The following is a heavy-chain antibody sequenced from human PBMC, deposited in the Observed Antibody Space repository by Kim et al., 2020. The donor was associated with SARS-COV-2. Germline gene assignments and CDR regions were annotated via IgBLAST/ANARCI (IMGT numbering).Heavy chain of an antibody. CDR1: GGSFSGYY. V-gene: IGHV4-34*01. CDR2: INHSGST. Sequence: SETLSLTCAVYGGSFSGYYWSWIRQPPGKGLEWIGEINHSGSTNYNPSLKSRVTISVDTSKNQFSLKLSSVTAADTAVYYCLPADLYDSSGYYLGEQGQHWGQGTLVTVSS. CDR3: LPADLYDSSGYYLGEQGQH. D-gene: IGHD3-22*01. J-gene: IGHJ1*01.